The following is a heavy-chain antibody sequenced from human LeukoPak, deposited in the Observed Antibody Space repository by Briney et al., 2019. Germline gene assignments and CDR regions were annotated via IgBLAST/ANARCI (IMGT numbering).Heavy chain of an antibody. CDR3: ARLKCISTTCPSRYVMDV. CDR2: IYYSGST. J-gene: IGHJ6*02. V-gene: IGHV4-59*08. D-gene: IGHD2-2*01. CDR1: GGSISSYY. Sequence: SETLSLTCNVSGGSISSYYWSWIRQPPGKGLEYIGYIYYSGSTNYNPSLKSRVTISVDTSKDQFSLNLTSVTAADTAVYYCARLKCISTTCPSRYVMDVWGQGTTVTVSS.